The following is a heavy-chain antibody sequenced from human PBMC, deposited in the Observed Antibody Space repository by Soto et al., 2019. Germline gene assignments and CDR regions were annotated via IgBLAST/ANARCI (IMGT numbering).Heavy chain of an antibody. CDR3: ARVYYDSSGYEVLYY. CDR2: INPNSGGT. CDR1: GYTFTGYY. Sequence: VASVKVSCKASGYTFTGYYMHWVRQAPGQGLEWMGRINPNSGGTNYAQKFQGWVTMTRDTSISTAYMELSRLRSDDTAVYYCARVYYDSSGYEVLYYWGQGTLVTVSS. D-gene: IGHD3-22*01. J-gene: IGHJ4*02. V-gene: IGHV1-2*04.